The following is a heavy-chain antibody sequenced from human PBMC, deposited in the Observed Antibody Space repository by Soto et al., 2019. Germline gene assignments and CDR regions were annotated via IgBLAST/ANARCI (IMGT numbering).Heavy chain of an antibody. CDR1: GGNFRSDA. CDR3: ARKPYYDYWSGYYGMDV. V-gene: IGHV1-69*01. J-gene: IGHJ6*02. D-gene: IGHD3-3*01. CDR2: ITPIFGTA. Sequence: QVKLVQSGAEVRKPGSSMKGSCKASGGNFRSDAISWLRQAPGQGLEWMGGITPIFGTANYAQKFQGRVTITGDDSTSTGYMERRRLRSEDTAVYYCARKPYYDYWSGYYGMDVWGQVTTVTVSS.